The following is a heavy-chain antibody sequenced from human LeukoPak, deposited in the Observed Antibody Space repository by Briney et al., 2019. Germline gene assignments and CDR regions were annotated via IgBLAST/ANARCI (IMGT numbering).Heavy chain of an antibody. CDR2: INGDGSNT. J-gene: IGHJ4*02. D-gene: IGHD3-10*01. V-gene: IGHV3-74*01. CDR3: ARGGRGGSFDY. Sequence: PGGSLRLSCAASGFTFSKYWMHWVRHAPGKGLVWVSHINGDGSNTVYADSAKGRFTVSRDNANNTLYLQMNSLRVEDTAVYYCARGGRGGSFDYWGQGILVTVSS. CDR1: GFTFSKYW.